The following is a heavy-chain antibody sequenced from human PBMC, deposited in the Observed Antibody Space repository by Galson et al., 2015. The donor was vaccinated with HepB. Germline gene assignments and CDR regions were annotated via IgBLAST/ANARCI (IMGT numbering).Heavy chain of an antibody. CDR3: ARGLPILPGIAVATPFDY. CDR2: IYHSGST. CDR1: GYSISSGYY. J-gene: IGHJ4*02. V-gene: IGHV4-38-2*02. D-gene: IGHD6-19*01. Sequence: SETLSLTCTVSGYSISSGYYWGWIRQPPGKGLEWIGSIYHSGSTYYNPSLKSRVTISVDTSKNQFSLKLSSVTAADTAVYYCARGLPILPGIAVATPFDYWGQGTLVTVSS.